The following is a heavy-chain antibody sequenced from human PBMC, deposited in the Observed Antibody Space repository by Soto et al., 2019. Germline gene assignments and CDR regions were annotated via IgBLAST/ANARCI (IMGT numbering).Heavy chain of an antibody. V-gene: IGHV1-69*02. J-gene: IGHJ3*02. CDR2: IIPILGIA. Sequence: ASVKVSCKASGGTFSSYTISWVRQAPGQGLEWMGRIIPILGIANYTQKFQGRVTITADKSTSTAYMELSSLRSEDTAVYYCASPGPHDAFDIWGQGTMVTVSS. CDR1: GGTFSSYT. CDR3: ASPGPHDAFDI.